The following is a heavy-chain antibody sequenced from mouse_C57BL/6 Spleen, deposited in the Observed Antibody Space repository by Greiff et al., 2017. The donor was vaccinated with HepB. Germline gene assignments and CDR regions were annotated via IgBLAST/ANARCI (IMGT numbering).Heavy chain of an antibody. J-gene: IGHJ2*01. D-gene: IGHD2-3*01. CDR3: ARGGDGYYYDY. CDR2: INYDGSST. CDR1: GFTFSDYY. Sequence: EVKVVESEGGLVQPGSSMKLSCTASGFTFSDYYMAWVRQVPEKGLEWVANINYDGSSTYYLDSLKSRFIISRDNAKNILYLQMSSLKSEDTATYYCARGGDGYYYDYWGQGTTLTVSS. V-gene: IGHV5-16*01.